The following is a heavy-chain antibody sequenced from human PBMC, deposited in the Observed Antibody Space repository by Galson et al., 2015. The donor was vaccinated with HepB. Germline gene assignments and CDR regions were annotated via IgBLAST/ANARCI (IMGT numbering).Heavy chain of an antibody. CDR2: ISGNGGGI. V-gene: IGHV3-23*01. CDR1: GFTFSSYA. J-gene: IGHJ4*02. D-gene: IGHD1-26*01. CDR3: AKTLQWWELRFYFDY. Sequence: SLRLSCAASGFTFSSYAMSWVRQAPGKGLEWVSGISGNGGGIYYADSVRGRFTISRDNSKNTLYLQMNSLRAEDTALYYCAKTLQWWELRFYFDYWGQGTLVTVSS.